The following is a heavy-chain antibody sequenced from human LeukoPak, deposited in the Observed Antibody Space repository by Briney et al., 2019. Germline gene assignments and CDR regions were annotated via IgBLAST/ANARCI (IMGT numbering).Heavy chain of an antibody. CDR2: ISSSSSYI. J-gene: IGHJ4*02. D-gene: IGHD2-2*01. CDR1: GFTVSRKY. CDR3: ARDRGRVVVVPAAIDY. Sequence: GGSLRLSCAASGFTVSRKYMSWVRQAPGKGLEWVSSISSSSSYIYYADSVKGRFTISRDNAKNSLYLQMNSLRAEDTAVYYCARDRGRVVVVPAAIDYWGQGTLVTVSS. V-gene: IGHV3-21*01.